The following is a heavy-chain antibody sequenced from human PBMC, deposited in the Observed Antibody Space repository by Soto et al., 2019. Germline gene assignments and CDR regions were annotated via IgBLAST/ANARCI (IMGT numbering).Heavy chain of an antibody. CDR1: GYTFTRYG. CDR3: ARALYYYDNSGLAY. CDR2: INIYSGDA. Sequence: QVRLEQSGPEVKKTGASVKVSCKASGYTFTRYGISWVRQAPGQGLEWMGWINIYSGDANYAQSFQDRVTMTRDTSTNTVYMEMRTLRSDDTAVYYCARALYYYDNSGLAYWGQGTLVTVSS. D-gene: IGHD3-22*01. J-gene: IGHJ4*02. V-gene: IGHV1-18*01.